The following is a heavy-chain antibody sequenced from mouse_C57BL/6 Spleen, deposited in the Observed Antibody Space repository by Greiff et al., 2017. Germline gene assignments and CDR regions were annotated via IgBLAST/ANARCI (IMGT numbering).Heavy chain of an antibody. J-gene: IGHJ3*01. D-gene: IGHD1-3*01. CDR3: ARSGETWFAY. Sequence: PGRVLERTGRASAGDGDTNYNGKFKGKATLTEDKSSTTAYMQLSSLTSDDSAVYFCARSGETWFAYWGQGTLVTVSA. V-gene: IGHV1-82*01. CDR2: ASAGDGDT.